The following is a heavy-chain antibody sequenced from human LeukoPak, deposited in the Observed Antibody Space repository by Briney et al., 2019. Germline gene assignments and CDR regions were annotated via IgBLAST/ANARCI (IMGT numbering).Heavy chain of an antibody. D-gene: IGHD4/OR15-4a*01. CDR3: ARRAGAYSHPYDY. Sequence: GWSLRLSCAASGFTFDDYAMHWVRQGPGKGLEWVSAISGSGGSTYYADSVKGRFTISRDNSKNTLYLQMNSLRAEDTAVYYCARRAGAYSHPYDYWGQGTLVTVSS. CDR1: GFTFDDYA. J-gene: IGHJ4*02. CDR2: ISGSGGST. V-gene: IGHV3-23*01.